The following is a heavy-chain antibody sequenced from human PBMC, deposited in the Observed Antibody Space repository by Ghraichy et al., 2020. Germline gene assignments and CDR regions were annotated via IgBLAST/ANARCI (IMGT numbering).Heavy chain of an antibody. CDR3: ARDHPDYYGSGSRVYYYYYMDV. Sequence: LETLSLTCTVSGGSISSYYWSWIRQPPGKGLEWIGYIYYSGSTNYNPSLKSRVTISVDTSKNQFSLKLSSVTAADTAVYYCARDHPDYYGSGSRVYYYYYMDVWGKGTTVTVSS. CDR2: IYYSGST. CDR1: GGSISSYY. J-gene: IGHJ6*03. D-gene: IGHD3-10*01. V-gene: IGHV4-59*01.